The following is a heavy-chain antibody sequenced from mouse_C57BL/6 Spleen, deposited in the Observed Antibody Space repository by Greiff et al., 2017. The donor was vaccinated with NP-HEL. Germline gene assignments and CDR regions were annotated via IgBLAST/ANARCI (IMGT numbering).Heavy chain of an antibody. J-gene: IGHJ2*01. D-gene: IGHD2-4*01. CDR1: GFSFTSYG. Sequence: QVQLKESGPGLVQPSQSLSITCTVSGFSFTSYGVHWVRQSPGQGLEWLGVICSGGSTDYNAAFISRLSISKDNSKSQVFLKMISLQADDTAIYYCARRGDYDYDGDVGYWGQGTTLTVAS. V-gene: IGHV2-2*01. CDR3: ARRGDYDYDGDVGY. CDR2: ICSGGST.